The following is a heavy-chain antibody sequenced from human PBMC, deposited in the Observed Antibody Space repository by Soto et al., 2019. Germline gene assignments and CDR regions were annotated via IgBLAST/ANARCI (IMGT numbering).Heavy chain of an antibody. D-gene: IGHD6-13*01. J-gene: IGHJ4*02. CDR3: ARLRVSSSWPGSAFDY. V-gene: IGHV3-48*01. Sequence: GGSLRLSCAASGFTFSSYSINWVRQAPEKGLEWVSYISSSSSTIYYADSVKSRFTISRDNAKNSLYLQMNSLRAEDTAVYYCARLRVSSSWPGSAFDYWGQGTLVTVSS. CDR2: ISSSSSTI. CDR1: GFTFSSYS.